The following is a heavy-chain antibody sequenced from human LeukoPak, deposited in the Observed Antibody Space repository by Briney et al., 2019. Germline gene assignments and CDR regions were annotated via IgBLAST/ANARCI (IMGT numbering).Heavy chain of an antibody. CDR1: GGSFSGYY. V-gene: IGHV4-34*01. Sequence: KSSETLSLTCAVYGGSFSGYYWSWIRQPPGKGLEWIGEINHSGSTNYNPSLKSRVTISVDTSKNQFSLKLSSVTAADTAVYYCARRGSGWSALFWFDPWGQGTLVTVSS. CDR3: ARRGSGWSALFWFDP. J-gene: IGHJ5*02. D-gene: IGHD6-19*01. CDR2: INHSGST.